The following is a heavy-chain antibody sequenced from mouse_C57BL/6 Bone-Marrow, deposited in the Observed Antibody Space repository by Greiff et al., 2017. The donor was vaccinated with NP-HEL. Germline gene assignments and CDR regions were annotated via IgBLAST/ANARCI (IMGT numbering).Heavy chain of an antibody. J-gene: IGHJ1*03. Sequence: QQRPGQGLEWIGRIHPSDSDTNYNQKFKGKATLTVDKSSSTAYMQLSSLTSEDSAVYYCAILSDGYYFWYFDVWGTGTTVTVSS. CDR3: AILSDGYYFWYFDV. CDR2: IHPSDSDT. V-gene: IGHV1-74*01. D-gene: IGHD2-3*01.